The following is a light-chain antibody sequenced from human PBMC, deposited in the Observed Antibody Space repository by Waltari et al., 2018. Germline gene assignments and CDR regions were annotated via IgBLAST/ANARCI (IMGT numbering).Light chain of an antibody. CDR2: EVT. J-gene: IGLJ1*01. CDR1: SSDVGGYNY. CDR3: SSYRSSTSLNYV. V-gene: IGLV2-14*01. Sequence: QSALTQPASVSGSPGQSITISCTGTSSDVGGYNYVSWYQQHPGKVPKLMIYEVTNRPSGVSDRLSGSKSGNTASLTISGLQAEDEADYYCSSYRSSTSLNYVFGTGTKVTVL.